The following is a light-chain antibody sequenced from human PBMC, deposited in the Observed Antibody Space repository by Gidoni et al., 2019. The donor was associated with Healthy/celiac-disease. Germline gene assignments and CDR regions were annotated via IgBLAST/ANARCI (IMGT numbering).Light chain of an antibody. CDR2: QDS. CDR1: TLGDKY. J-gene: IGLJ2*01. Sequence: SYELTQPPSVSLSPGQTASITCSGDTLGDKYACWYQQKPGQSPVLVIYQDSKLPSGIPELCSVANSVNTATLTISGTHAMDEADYYCQAWDSSTVVFGGGTKLTVL. CDR3: QAWDSSTVV. V-gene: IGLV3-1*01.